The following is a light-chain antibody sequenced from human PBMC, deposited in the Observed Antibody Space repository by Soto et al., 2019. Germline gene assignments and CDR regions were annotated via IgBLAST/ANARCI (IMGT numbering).Light chain of an antibody. V-gene: IGKV3-11*01. CDR1: QSVSNY. CDR2: DAS. J-gene: IGKJ1*01. Sequence: EIVLTQSPATLSLSPGERATLSCRASQSVSNYLAWYQQKPGQAPRLLIYDASNRATGIPARFSGSGSGTDVTLTISSLEPEGFAVYYCQQRSNWPPWTFGQGTKVEVK. CDR3: QQRSNWPPWT.